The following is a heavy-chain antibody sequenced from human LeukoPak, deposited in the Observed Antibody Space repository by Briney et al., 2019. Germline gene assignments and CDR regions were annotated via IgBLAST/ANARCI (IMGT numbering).Heavy chain of an antibody. CDR2: IRSKAYGGTT. J-gene: IGHJ4*02. CDR3: ARDMEMVPRGGVDY. D-gene: IGHD5-24*01. Sequence: GRSLRLSCTASGFTFGDYAVTWVRQAPGKGLEWVGFIRSKAYGGTTEFAESVKGRFIISRDDSKSIAYLQMNSLKTEDTAVYYCARDMEMVPRGGVDYWGQGTLVTVSS. CDR1: GFTFGDYA. V-gene: IGHV3-49*04.